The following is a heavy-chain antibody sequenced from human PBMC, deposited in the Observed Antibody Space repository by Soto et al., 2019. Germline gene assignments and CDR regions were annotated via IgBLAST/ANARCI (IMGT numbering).Heavy chain of an antibody. CDR3: ARVPPAAGLTYYFDY. V-gene: IGHV3-30-3*01. CDR1: VFNFNIYA. Sequence: PRGALRISCASCVFNFNIYAMHWVRQAPGKGLEWVAVISYDGSTKYYVDSVKGRFTISIDNSKNTLYLQLNSLRAEDTAVYYCARVPPAAGLTYYFDYWGQGTMVTVSS. J-gene: IGHJ4*02. D-gene: IGHD6-13*01. CDR2: ISYDGSTK.